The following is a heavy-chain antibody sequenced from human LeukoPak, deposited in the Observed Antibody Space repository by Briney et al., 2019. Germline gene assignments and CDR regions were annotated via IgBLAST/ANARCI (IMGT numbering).Heavy chain of an antibody. CDR1: NYSISMGYF. D-gene: IGHD6-6*01. CDR3: AKALSSYNWFDP. Sequence: PSETLSLTCAVANYSISMGYFWGWIRQPAGKGLEWLGSLHHSGASYYNPSLKSRVSISMDTSTNQFFLRLSSVTAADTAVYYCAKALSSYNWFDPWGQGTLVTVSS. V-gene: IGHV4-38-2*01. CDR2: LHHSGAS. J-gene: IGHJ5*02.